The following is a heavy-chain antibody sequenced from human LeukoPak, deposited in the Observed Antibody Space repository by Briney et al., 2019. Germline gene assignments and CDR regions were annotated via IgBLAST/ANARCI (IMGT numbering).Heavy chain of an antibody. J-gene: IGHJ4*02. CDR2: ISGSGGST. Sequence: PGGSLRLSCAASGFTFSSYAMSWVRQAPGKGLEWVSAISGSGGSTYYADSVKGRFTISRDNSRNTLYLQMNSLRAEDTAVYYCAKVRYDSSCYQSPYFDYWGQGTLVTVSS. D-gene: IGHD3-22*01. V-gene: IGHV3-23*01. CDR1: GFTFSSYA. CDR3: AKVRYDSSCYQSPYFDY.